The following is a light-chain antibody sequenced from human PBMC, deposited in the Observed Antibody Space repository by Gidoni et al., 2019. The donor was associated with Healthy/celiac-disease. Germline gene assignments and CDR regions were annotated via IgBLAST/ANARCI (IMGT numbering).Light chain of an antibody. Sequence: DIQMTQSPSTLSASVGDRVTTTCRASQSISSWLAWYQQKPGKAPKLQIYDASSLESGVPSSFSGSGSGPEFTLTISSLQPDDFATYYCQQYNSYPLTFGGGTKVEIK. CDR1: QSISSW. CDR3: QQYNSYPLT. J-gene: IGKJ4*01. CDR2: DAS. V-gene: IGKV1-5*01.